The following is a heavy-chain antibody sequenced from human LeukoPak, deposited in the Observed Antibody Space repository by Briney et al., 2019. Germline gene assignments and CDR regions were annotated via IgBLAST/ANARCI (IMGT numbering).Heavy chain of an antibody. CDR3: ARGWSDCSSTSCSLDY. V-gene: IGHV4-59*08. D-gene: IGHD2-2*01. CDR2: LYYNGNT. CDR1: GVSISSYY. Sequence: SETLSLTCTVSGVSISSYYWSWIRQPPGKGLEWIGYLYYNGNTKYNPSLTSRLTTSVDTSKNQFSLKLNSVTAADTAVYYCARGWSDCSSTSCSLDYWGQGTLVTVSS. J-gene: IGHJ4*02.